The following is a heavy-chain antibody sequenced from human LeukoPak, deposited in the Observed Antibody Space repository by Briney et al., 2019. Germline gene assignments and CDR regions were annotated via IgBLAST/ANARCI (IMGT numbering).Heavy chain of an antibody. Sequence: SQTLSLTCTVSGGSISSGGYYWSWIRQHPGKGLEWIGYIYYSGSTYYNPSLESRVTISVDTSKNQFSLKLSSVTAADTAVYYCAGDYYDSSGYYVFDYWGQGTLVTVSS. CDR1: GGSISSGGYY. D-gene: IGHD3-22*01. J-gene: IGHJ4*02. CDR2: IYYSGST. CDR3: AGDYYDSSGYYVFDY. V-gene: IGHV4-31*03.